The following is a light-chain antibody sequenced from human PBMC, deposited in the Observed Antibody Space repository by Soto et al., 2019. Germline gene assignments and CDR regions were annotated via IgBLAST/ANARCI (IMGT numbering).Light chain of an antibody. CDR1: QSVSSSY. CDR2: GAS. Sequence: IVITRYQTTLSVSPGERATLSLRASQSVSSSYLAWYQQKPGQAPRLLIYGASSRATGIPDRFSGSGSGTDFTLTISRLEPEDSPVYYSQQYGTSGTFGKGTRLEIK. CDR3: QQYGTSGT. V-gene: IGKV3-20*01. J-gene: IGKJ5*01.